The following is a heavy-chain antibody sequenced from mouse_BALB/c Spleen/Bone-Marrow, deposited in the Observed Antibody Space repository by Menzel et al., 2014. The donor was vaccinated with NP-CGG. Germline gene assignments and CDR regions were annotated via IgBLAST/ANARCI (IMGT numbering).Heavy chain of an antibody. CDR1: GFTFSSFG. Sequence: EVMLVESGGGLVQPGGSRKLSCAVSGFTFSSFGMHWVRQAPEKGLEWVAYISSGSSAIYYADTMKGRFTISRDNPKNTLFLQMTSLRSEDTAMYYCARGNYFDYWGQGTTLTVSS. V-gene: IGHV5-17*02. CDR2: ISSGSSAI. CDR3: ARGNYFDY. J-gene: IGHJ2*01.